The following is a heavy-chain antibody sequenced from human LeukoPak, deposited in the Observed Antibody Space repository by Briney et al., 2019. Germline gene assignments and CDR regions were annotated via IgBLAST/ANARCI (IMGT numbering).Heavy chain of an antibody. CDR1: GFTFSTYA. J-gene: IGHJ4*02. CDR3: AKGVLGGTQSVSAGLDS. CDR2: ITDSGGST. Sequence: PGGSLRLSCAASGFTFSTYAMTWVRQAPGKGQEWVSGITDSGGSTSYADSVKGRFTIYRDNSKNTLYLQMNSLRAEDPAVYYCAKGVLGGTQSVSAGLDSWGQGTLVTVSS. V-gene: IGHV3-23*01. D-gene: IGHD3-16*01.